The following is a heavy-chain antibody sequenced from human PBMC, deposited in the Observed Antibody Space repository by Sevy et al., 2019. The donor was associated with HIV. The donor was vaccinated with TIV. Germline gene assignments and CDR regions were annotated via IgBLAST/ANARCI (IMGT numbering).Heavy chain of an antibody. D-gene: IGHD2-15*01. V-gene: IGHV1-2*02. Sequence: ASVKVSCKASGYTFTGYYMHWVRQAPGQGLEWMGWINPNSGGTNYAQKFQGRVTMTRDTSISTAYMELSRLRSDDTAVYYCARDRPYCSGGSCFPSFYPWGQGTLVTVSS. CDR2: INPNSGGT. CDR3: ARDRPYCSGGSCFPSFYP. J-gene: IGHJ5*02. CDR1: GYTFTGYY.